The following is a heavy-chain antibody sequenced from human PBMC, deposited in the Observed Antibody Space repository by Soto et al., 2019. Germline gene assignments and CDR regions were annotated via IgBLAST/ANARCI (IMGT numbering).Heavy chain of an antibody. Sequence: PGGSLRLSCAASGFTFSSYWMHWVRQAPGKGLEWVSVIYSGGSTYYADSVKGRFTISRDNSKNTLYLQMDSLRAEDTAVYYCARGIWELPRFDYWGQGTLVTVS. CDR3: ARGIWELPRFDY. V-gene: IGHV3-66*01. CDR1: GFTFSSYW. CDR2: IYSGGST. D-gene: IGHD1-26*01. J-gene: IGHJ4*02.